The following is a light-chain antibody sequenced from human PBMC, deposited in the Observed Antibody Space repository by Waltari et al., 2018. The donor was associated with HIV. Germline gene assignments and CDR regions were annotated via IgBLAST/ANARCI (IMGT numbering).Light chain of an antibody. CDR2: LGS. V-gene: IGKV2-28*01. CDR1: ESLFHGKKKQN. J-gene: IGKJ2*01. CDR3: LQGLRAPFA. Sequence: DILITQSPRSLSVTPGESASVSCWSTESLFHGKKKQNPVDWYVQKAGQTPRLLIYLGSNRASGVPARFDGGGSGTNFTLRINKVAPEDVGTYYCLQGLRAPFAFGQGT.